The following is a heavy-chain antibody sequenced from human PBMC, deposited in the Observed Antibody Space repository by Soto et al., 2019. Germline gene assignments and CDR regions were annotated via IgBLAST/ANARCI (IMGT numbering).Heavy chain of an antibody. Sequence: EVQLLESGGGLVQPGGSLRLSCAASGFTFSSYAMSWVRQAPGKGLEWVSAISGSGGSTYYADSVKGRFTISRDNSKNSLYRQMNSLRVADTAVYYCANELHGWSYNDAFDIWGQGTIVTVST. V-gene: IGHV3-23*01. D-gene: IGHD1-26*01. J-gene: IGHJ3*02. CDR2: ISGSGGST. CDR3: ANELHGWSYNDAFDI. CDR1: GFTFSSYA.